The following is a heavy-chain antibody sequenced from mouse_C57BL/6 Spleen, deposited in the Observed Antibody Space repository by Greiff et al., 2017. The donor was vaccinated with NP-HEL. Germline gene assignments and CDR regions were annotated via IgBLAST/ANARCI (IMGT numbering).Heavy chain of an antibody. CDR2: IHPNSGST. CDR3: AKESGYGNLFAY. J-gene: IGHJ3*01. D-gene: IGHD2-1*01. V-gene: IGHV1-64*01. Sequence: QVQLQQPGAELVKPGASVKLSCKASGYTFTSYWMHWVKQRPGQGLEWIGMIHPNSGSTNYNEKFKSKATLTVDKSSSTAYMQLSSLTSEDSAVYDCAKESGYGNLFAYWGQGTLVTVSA. CDR1: GYTFTSYW.